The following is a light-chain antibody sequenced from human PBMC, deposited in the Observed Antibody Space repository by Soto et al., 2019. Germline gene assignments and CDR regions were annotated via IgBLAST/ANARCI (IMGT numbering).Light chain of an antibody. V-gene: IGKV1-39*01. J-gene: IGKJ5*01. Sequence: DIQITQSPSTLSASVGDRVTMTCRASQGVSTYLAWYQQKPGKAPKLLIYAASSLQSGVPSRFSGSGSGTDFTLTISSLQPEDFSTYYCQQSYSTRITFGQGTRLEIK. CDR3: QQSYSTRIT. CDR2: AAS. CDR1: QGVSTY.